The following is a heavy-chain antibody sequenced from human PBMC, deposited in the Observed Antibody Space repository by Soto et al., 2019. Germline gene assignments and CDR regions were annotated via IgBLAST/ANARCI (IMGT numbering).Heavy chain of an antibody. J-gene: IGHJ1*01. CDR3: RRGHRQRRDIQR. V-gene: IGHV3-11*01. CDR1: EFTFSDYY. Sequence: QAQLVESGGGLVKPGGSLRLSCAASEFTFSDYYMSWIRQAPGKGLEWVAYITSSGSAIYYADSVKGRFTVSCDNAKKPLSLQMPSLRVNQLAVYHGRRGHRQRRDIQRWGQGTLVTV. CDR2: ITSSGSAI. D-gene: IGHD6-25*01.